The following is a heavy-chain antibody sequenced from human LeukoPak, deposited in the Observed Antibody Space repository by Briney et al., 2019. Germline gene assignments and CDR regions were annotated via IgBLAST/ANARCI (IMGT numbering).Heavy chain of an antibody. CDR2: INWNSARV. D-gene: IGHD1-1*01. Sequence: PGRSLRLSCAASGFTFDDYAMHWVRQAPGKGLEWVSGINWNSARVGYADSVKGRFTISRDNSKSSLYLQMNNLRVDDTAFYYCAKGSWDQLLAFWGQGTLVSVSS. CDR1: GFTFDDYA. CDR3: AKGSWDQLLAF. J-gene: IGHJ4*02. V-gene: IGHV3-9*01.